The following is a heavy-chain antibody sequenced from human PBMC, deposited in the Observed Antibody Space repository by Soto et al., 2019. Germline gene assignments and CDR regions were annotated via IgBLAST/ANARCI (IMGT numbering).Heavy chain of an antibody. CDR2: IYHSGST. CDR1: GYSISSGYY. Sequence: SETLSLTCAVSGYSISSGYYWGWIRQPPGKGLEWIGSIYHSGSTYYNPSLKSRVTISVDTSKNQFSLKLSSVTAADTAVYYCARDRGYDFWSGYYNFDYWGQGTLVTVSS. V-gene: IGHV4-38-2*02. J-gene: IGHJ4*02. CDR3: ARDRGYDFWSGYYNFDY. D-gene: IGHD3-3*01.